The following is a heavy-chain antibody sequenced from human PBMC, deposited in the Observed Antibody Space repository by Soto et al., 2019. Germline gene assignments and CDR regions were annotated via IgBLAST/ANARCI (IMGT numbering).Heavy chain of an antibody. CDR3: ARDKRDLRFLEWSYYFDY. D-gene: IGHD3-3*01. CDR2: INSDGSST. Sequence: GGSLRLSCAASGFPFSSYWMHWVRQAPGKGLVWVSRINSDGSSTTYADSVKGRFTISRDNAKNTLYLQMNSLRAEDTAVYYYARDKRDLRFLEWSYYFDYWGQGTLVTVSS. CDR1: GFPFSSYW. J-gene: IGHJ4*02. V-gene: IGHV3-74*01.